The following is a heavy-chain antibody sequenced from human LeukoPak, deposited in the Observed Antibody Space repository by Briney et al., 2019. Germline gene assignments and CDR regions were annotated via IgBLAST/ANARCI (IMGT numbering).Heavy chain of an antibody. CDR1: GGSISSSKYY. D-gene: IGHD3-9*01. CDR2: IFNSGST. Sequence: SETLSLTCTVSGGSISSSKYYWGWIRQPPGKGLEWIGTIFNSGSTHYNPSLKSRVTISVDTSKNQFSLKLSSVTAADTAVYYCARGIFYLGLRYFDWLKCWFDPWGQGTLVTVSS. V-gene: IGHV4-39*01. CDR3: ARGIFYLGLRYFDWLKCWFDP. J-gene: IGHJ5*02.